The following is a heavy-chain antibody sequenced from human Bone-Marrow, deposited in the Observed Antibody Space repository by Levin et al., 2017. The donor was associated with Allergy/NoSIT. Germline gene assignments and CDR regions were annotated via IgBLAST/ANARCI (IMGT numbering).Heavy chain of an antibody. Sequence: GESLKISCKASGYSFTRYWIGWVRQMPGKGLEWMGVIFPGDSDTRYSPSFEGQVTISADTSISTAYLQWTSLKASDTAMYYCARPPPPRNSDESAYHSGPCVDDWGLGTLVTVSS. D-gene: IGHD5-18*01. CDR2: IFPGDSDT. V-gene: IGHV5-51*01. J-gene: IGHJ4*02. CDR3: ARPPPPRNSDESAYHSGPCVDD. CDR1: GYSFTRYW.